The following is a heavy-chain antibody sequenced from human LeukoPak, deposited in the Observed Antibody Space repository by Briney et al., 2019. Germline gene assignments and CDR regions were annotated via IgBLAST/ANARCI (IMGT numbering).Heavy chain of an antibody. CDR2: ISGYNGNT. Sequence: ASVKVSCKASGYPFTSYGVSWVRQAPGQGLVWLGWISGYNGNTNYAQKLQGRVTMTTDTSTNTAYMELRSLRSDDTAVYYCARGRLGGDYYYYGMDVWGQGTTVTIS. D-gene: IGHD7-27*01. CDR1: GYPFTSYG. V-gene: IGHV1-18*01. CDR3: ARGRLGGDYYYYGMDV. J-gene: IGHJ6*02.